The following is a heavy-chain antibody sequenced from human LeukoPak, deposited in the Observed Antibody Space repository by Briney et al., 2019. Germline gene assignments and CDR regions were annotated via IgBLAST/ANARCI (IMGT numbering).Heavy chain of an antibody. CDR3: AKDLGRITMIVFDY. Sequence: PGGSLSPSGAASGFTFGSYAMSWFRRAPGKGLEWVSAISGSGGSTYYADSVKGRFTISRDNSKNTLYLQMNSLRAEDTAVYYCAKDLGRITMIVFDYWGQGTLVTVSS. D-gene: IGHD3-22*01. CDR1: GFTFGSYA. CDR2: ISGSGGST. V-gene: IGHV3-23*01. J-gene: IGHJ4*02.